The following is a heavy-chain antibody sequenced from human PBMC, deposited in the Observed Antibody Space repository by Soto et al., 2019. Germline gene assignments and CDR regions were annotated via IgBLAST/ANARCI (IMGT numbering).Heavy chain of an antibody. D-gene: IGHD2-2*01. Sequence: DVQLVESGGGLVQPGRSLRLSCAASGFTFDDYAMHWVRQAPGKGLEWVSGISWNSGSIGYADSAKGRFTISRDNAKNSLYLQMNSLRAEDTALYYCAKGGQLLTEGGGYWGQGTLVTVSS. CDR3: AKGGQLLTEGGGY. V-gene: IGHV3-9*01. CDR1: GFTFDDYA. J-gene: IGHJ4*02. CDR2: ISWNSGSI.